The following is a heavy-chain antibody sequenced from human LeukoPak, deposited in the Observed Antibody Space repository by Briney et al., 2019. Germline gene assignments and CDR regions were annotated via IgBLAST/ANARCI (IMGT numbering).Heavy chain of an antibody. V-gene: IGHV1-69*04. J-gene: IGHJ4*02. CDR1: GCTFSSYA. CDR3: ARGRRIFEVYYFDY. Sequence: ASVKVSCKASGCTFSSYAISWVRQAPGQGLEWMGRIIPILGIANYAQKFQGRVTITADKSASTAYMELSSLRSEDTAVYYCARGRRIFEVYYFDYWGQGTLVTVSS. CDR2: IIPILGIA. D-gene: IGHD3-9*01.